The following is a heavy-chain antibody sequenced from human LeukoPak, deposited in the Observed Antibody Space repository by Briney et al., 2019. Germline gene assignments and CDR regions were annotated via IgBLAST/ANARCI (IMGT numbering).Heavy chain of an antibody. Sequence: GGSLRLSCAASGLTFSSSEMNWVRQAPGKGLEWVSYISSSGSTIYYADSVKGRFTISRDNAKNSLYLQMNSLRAEDTAVYYCARDPSQPYSSPYYFDYWGQGTLVTVSS. J-gene: IGHJ4*02. D-gene: IGHD6-19*01. V-gene: IGHV3-48*03. CDR3: ARDPSQPYSSPYYFDY. CDR2: ISSSGSTI. CDR1: GLTFSSSE.